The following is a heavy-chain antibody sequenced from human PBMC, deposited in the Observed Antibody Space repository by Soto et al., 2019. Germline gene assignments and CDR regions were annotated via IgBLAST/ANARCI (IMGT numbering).Heavy chain of an antibody. CDR1: GGTFSSYA. J-gene: IGHJ6*02. V-gene: IGHV1-69*13. Sequence: SVKVSCKASGGTFSSYAISWVRQAPGQGLEWMGGIIPIFGTANYAQKFQDRVTITADESTSTAYMELSSLRSEDTAVYYCAREGSPYYYYYGMDVWGQGTTVTVSS. CDR3: AREGSPYYYYYGMDV. CDR2: IIPIFGTA.